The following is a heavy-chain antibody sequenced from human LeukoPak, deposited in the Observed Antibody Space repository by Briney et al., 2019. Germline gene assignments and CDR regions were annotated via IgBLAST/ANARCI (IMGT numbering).Heavy chain of an antibody. CDR1: GGSFSGYY. Sequence: SETLSLTCAVYGGSFSGYYWSWIRQPAGKGLEWIGRIYNSGTTNYNPSLKSRVTMSVDTSKNQFSLNLSSVTAADTAVYYCAREGDSMGRGIIITHGLFDYWGQGILVTVSS. V-gene: IGHV4-4*07. CDR3: AREGDSMGRGIIITHGLFDY. D-gene: IGHD3-10*01. CDR2: IYNSGTT. J-gene: IGHJ4*02.